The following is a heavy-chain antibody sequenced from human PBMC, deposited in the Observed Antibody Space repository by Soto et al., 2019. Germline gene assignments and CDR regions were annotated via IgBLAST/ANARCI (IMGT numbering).Heavy chain of an antibody. CDR3: ARGLKPYGDYDAFDI. V-gene: IGHV4-34*01. D-gene: IGHD4-17*01. CDR1: GGSSSNYH. Sequence: QVQLQQWGAGLLKPSETLSLRCVVYGGSSSNYHWNWIRQPPGKGLEWIGEINHSGRPSYNPSLKSRVTKSVDTSKNQISLRLSSVTAADTAVYFCARGLKPYGDYDAFDIWGRGTMVTVSS. CDR2: INHSGRP. J-gene: IGHJ3*02.